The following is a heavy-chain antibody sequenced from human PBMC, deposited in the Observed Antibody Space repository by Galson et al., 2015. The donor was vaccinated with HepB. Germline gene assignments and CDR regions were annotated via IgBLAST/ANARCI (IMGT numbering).Heavy chain of an antibody. CDR1: GFAFSNYA. D-gene: IGHD6-13*01. CDR2: INSGGRT. V-gene: IGHV3-23*01. Sequence: SLRLSCAASGFAFSNYAMSWVRQAPGKGLQWVSSINSGGRTYYADSLKGRFTISRDNSKNTLYLQMNSLRAEDTAVYYCAREGRLGSSWYGAFDYWGQGTLVTVSS. J-gene: IGHJ4*02. CDR3: AREGRLGSSWYGAFDY.